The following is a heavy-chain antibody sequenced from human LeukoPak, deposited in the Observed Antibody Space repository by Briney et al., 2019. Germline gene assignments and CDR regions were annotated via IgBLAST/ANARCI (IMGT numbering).Heavy chain of an antibody. CDR1: GYSFSSYW. D-gene: IGHD3-10*01. V-gene: IGHV5-51*01. Sequence: GESMKISCKGSGYSFSSYWIAWVRQLPGKGLEWMGIIYPGDSDTTYSPYFQGQVTISADKSISTAYLQWNSLKASDTAMYFCARRRSSTLIDYWGQGTLVTVSS. CDR2: IYPGDSDT. J-gene: IGHJ4*02. CDR3: ARRRSSTLIDY.